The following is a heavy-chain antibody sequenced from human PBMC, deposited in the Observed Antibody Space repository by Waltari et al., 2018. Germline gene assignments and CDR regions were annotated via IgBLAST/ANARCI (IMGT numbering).Heavy chain of an antibody. CDR1: GYTFTGYY. CDR2: INPNSGGT. Sequence: QVQLVQSGAEVTKPVASVKVSCKASGYTFTGYYMHWVRQAPGQGLEWMGWINPNSGGTNYAQKFQGRVTMTRDTSISTAYMELSRLRSDDTAVYYCARISGSITIFGVGVDAFDIWGQGTMVTVSS. J-gene: IGHJ3*02. V-gene: IGHV1-2*02. D-gene: IGHD3-3*01. CDR3: ARISGSITIFGVGVDAFDI.